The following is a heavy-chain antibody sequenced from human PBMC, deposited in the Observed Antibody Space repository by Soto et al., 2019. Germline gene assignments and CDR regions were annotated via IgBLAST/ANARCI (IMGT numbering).Heavy chain of an antibody. V-gene: IGHV1-18*03. CDR2: ISAYNGNT. Sequence: QVQLVQSGAEVKKPGASVKVSCKASGYTFTSYGISWVRQAPGQGLEWMGWISAYNGNTNYAQKLQGRVTMTTDTSTSTAYMELRSLRSDDMAVYYCARALQYYDFWSGYSRWFDPWGQGTLVTVSS. CDR3: ARALQYYDFWSGYSRWFDP. CDR1: GYTFTSYG. D-gene: IGHD3-3*01. J-gene: IGHJ5*02.